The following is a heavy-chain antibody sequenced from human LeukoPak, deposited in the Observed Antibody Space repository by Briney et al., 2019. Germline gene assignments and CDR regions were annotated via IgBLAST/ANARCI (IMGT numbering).Heavy chain of an antibody. J-gene: IGHJ6*02. D-gene: IGHD3-10*01. CDR2: ISYSGSA. V-gene: IGHV4-59*01. Sequence: SETLSLACTVSGGSISTYYWSWIRQPPGKGLEWIGYISYSGSANYNPSLKSRLTISVDASKNQFSLKLSSVTAADTAVYYCARSGSDSGSYYISAYYYYGMDVWGQGNTVTVSS. CDR1: GGSISTYY. CDR3: ARSGSDSGSYYISAYYYYGMDV.